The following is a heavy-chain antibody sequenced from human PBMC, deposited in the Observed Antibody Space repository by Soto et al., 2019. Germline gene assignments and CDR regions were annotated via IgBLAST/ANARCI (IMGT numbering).Heavy chain of an antibody. V-gene: IGHV3-23*01. D-gene: IGHD2-2*01. Sequence: GGSLRLSCAASGFTFSSYAMSWVRQAPGKGLEWVSAISGSGGSTYYADSVKGRFTISRDNSKNTLYLQMNSLRAEDTAVYYCAVVPAAPTYYFDYWGQGTLGTVSS. CDR2: ISGSGGST. J-gene: IGHJ4*02. CDR3: AVVPAAPTYYFDY. CDR1: GFTFSSYA.